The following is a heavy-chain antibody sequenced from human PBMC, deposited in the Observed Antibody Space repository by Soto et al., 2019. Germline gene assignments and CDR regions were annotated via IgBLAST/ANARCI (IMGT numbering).Heavy chain of an antibody. CDR2: INNDGSST. CDR1: GFIFRTYW. V-gene: IGHV3-74*01. J-gene: IGHJ6*02. CDR3: ARDIRYSSGQGDYYYYYGMDV. Sequence: GGSLRLSCAASGFIFRTYWMQWVRQVPGKDLVWVSRINNDGSSTDYADSVKGRFTISRDNAKDTLYLQMNSLRVEDTAVYYCARDIRYSSGQGDYYYYYGMDVWGQGTTVTVSS. D-gene: IGHD6-19*01.